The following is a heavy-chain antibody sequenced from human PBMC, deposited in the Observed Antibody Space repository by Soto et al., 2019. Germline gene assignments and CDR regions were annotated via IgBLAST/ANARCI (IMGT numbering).Heavy chain of an antibody. J-gene: IGHJ4*02. CDR2: IIPILGIA. CDR3: ARGGWELLTFDY. V-gene: IGHV1-69*02. CDR1: GGTFSSYT. D-gene: IGHD1-26*01. Sequence: QVQLVQSGAEVKKPGSSVKVSCKASGGTFSSYTISWVRQAPGQGLEWMGRIIPILGIANYAQKFQGRVTITAEKSTSTAYMELSSLRSEDTAVYYCARGGWELLTFDYWGQGTLVTVSS.